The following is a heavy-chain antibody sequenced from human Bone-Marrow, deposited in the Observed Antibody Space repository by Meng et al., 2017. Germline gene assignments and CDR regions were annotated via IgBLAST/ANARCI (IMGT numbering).Heavy chain of an antibody. CDR3: ATGAAADDH. D-gene: IGHD6-13*01. CDR1: GLSFTDAW. CDR2: IKSNSDGGTI. V-gene: IGHV3-15*01. Sequence: GESLKISCVASGLSFTDAWMSWVRQAPGKGLEWVGRIKSNSDGGTIDYAAPVKGRFTISRDDSKNTLYLQMDSLITEDTAVYFCATGAAADDHWGQGTLVTVSS. J-gene: IGHJ4*02.